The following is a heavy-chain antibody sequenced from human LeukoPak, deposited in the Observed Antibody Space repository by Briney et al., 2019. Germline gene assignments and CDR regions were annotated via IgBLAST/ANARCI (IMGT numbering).Heavy chain of an antibody. CDR3: ARDRNVDTAMVTGNWFDP. CDR2: INPNSGGT. CDR1: GYTFTGYY. Sequence: ASVKVSCKASGYTFTGYYMYWVRQAPGQGLEWMGWINPNSGGTNYAQKFQGRVTITADKSTSTAYMELSSLRSEDTAVYYCARDRNVDTAMVTGNWFDPWGQGTLVTVSS. V-gene: IGHV1-2*02. D-gene: IGHD5-18*01. J-gene: IGHJ5*02.